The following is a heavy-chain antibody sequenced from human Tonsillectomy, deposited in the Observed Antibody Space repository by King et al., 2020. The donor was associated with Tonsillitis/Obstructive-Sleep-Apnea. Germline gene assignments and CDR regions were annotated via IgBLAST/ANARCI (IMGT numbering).Heavy chain of an antibody. CDR1: GGSFSGYY. CDR2: INHSGNT. V-gene: IGHV4-34*01. CDR3: GTNNGDYYYYMDV. J-gene: IGHJ6*03. D-gene: IGHD2-8*01. Sequence: VQLPQWGAGLLKPSETLSLTCALYGGSFSGYYWSWIRQPPGKGLEWIGEINHSGNTDYNPSLKSRVTISVDTSKNQFSLKLTSVTAADTAVYFCGTNNGDYYYYMDVWGKGTTVTVSS.